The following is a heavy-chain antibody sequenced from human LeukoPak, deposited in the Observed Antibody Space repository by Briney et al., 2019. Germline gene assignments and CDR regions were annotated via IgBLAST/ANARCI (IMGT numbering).Heavy chain of an antibody. V-gene: IGHV1-2*02. CDR1: GYTFTAYY. CDR3: ATGWGSYYIESFYFDY. D-gene: IGHD3-10*01. CDR2: INPNTGGT. Sequence: ASVKVSCKASGYTFTAYYMHWVRQAPGQGLEWMGWINPNTGGTNYAQKFQGRVTMTRDTSISTAYMELSRLRSDDTAVYYCATGWGSYYIESFYFDYWGQGTLVAVSS. J-gene: IGHJ4*02.